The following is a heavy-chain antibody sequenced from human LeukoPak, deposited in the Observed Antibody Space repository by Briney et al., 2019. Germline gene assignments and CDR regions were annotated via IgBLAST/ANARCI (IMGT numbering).Heavy chain of an antibody. V-gene: IGHV3-7*01. D-gene: IGHD6-13*01. CDR1: GFTFSSYW. Sequence: GGSLRLSCVASGFTFSSYWMSWVRQAPGKGLEWVANIKFGGSERYVVDSVKGRFTISRDDAKNSLYLHMNSLRAEDTAVYYCAEGTVAASVYWGQGALVTVSS. J-gene: IGHJ4*02. CDR3: AEGTVAASVY. CDR2: IKFGGSER.